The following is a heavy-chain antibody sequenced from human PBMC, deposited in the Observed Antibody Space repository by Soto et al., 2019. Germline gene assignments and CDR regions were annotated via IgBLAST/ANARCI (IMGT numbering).Heavy chain of an antibody. J-gene: IGHJ6*02. Sequence: QVQLVESGGGVVQPGRSLRLSCAASGFTFSSYGMHWVRQAPGKGLEWVAVISYDGSNKYYADSVKGRVTISRDNSKNTLYLQMNSLRAEETAVYYCAKDHYYDSSGYYKNYYYYGMDVWGQGTTVTVSS. V-gene: IGHV3-30*18. CDR1: GFTFSSYG. CDR2: ISYDGSNK. D-gene: IGHD3-22*01. CDR3: AKDHYYDSSGYYKNYYYYGMDV.